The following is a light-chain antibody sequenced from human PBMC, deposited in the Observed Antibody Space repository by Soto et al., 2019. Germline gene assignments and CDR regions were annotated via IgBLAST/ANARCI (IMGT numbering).Light chain of an antibody. Sequence: DIQMTQSPSTLSASIGDRVTITCRASQSINSWLAWYQQKPGKAPNPLIYKASTLETGVPSRFSGSGSGTEFTLTISSLQPDDFATYYCQQYNNYLWTFGQGTKVDIK. CDR3: QQYNNYLWT. CDR1: QSINSW. V-gene: IGKV1-5*03. J-gene: IGKJ1*01. CDR2: KAS.